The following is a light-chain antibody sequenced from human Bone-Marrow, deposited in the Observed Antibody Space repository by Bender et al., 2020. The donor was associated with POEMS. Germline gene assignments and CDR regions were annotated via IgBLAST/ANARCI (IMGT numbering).Light chain of an antibody. J-gene: IGLJ1*01. CDR2: DVT. CDR3: CSYADIYSLV. Sequence: QSALTQPRSVSGFPGQSVTISCTGTSSDVGRYNYVSWYQQHPGKAPQLIIYDVTTRPSWVPDRFSGSKSDNTASLTISGLLAEDEAEYFCCSYADIYSLVFGSGTKVTVL. V-gene: IGLV2-11*01. CDR1: SSDVGRYNY.